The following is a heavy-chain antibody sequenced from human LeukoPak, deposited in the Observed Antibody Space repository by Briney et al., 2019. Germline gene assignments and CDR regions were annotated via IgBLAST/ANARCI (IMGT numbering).Heavy chain of an antibody. J-gene: IGHJ3*02. D-gene: IGHD3-10*01. V-gene: IGHV4-39*01. Sequence: PSETLSLTCTVSGGSISSSTYYWGWVRQPPGKGLEWIVSIYYSGYTYYNPSLESRVTISIDTSKNQFSLKLSSVTAADTAVYYCARYRYRYYYGSGSHFSDAFDIWGQGTMVTVSS. CDR1: GGSISSSTYY. CDR3: ARYRYRYYYGSGSHFSDAFDI. CDR2: IYYSGYT.